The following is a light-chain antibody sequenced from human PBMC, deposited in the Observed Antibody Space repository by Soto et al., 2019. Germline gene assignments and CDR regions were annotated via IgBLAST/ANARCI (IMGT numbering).Light chain of an antibody. Sequence: AIRMTQSPSSLSASTGDRVTITCRASQGISSYLAWYQQKPGKAPKLLIYAASTLQSGVPSRFSGSGSGTDFTLTISCLQSEDFATCCCQQYYSYPPWTFGQGTKVEIK. V-gene: IGKV1-8*01. J-gene: IGKJ1*01. CDR1: QGISSY. CDR2: AAS. CDR3: QQYYSYPPWT.